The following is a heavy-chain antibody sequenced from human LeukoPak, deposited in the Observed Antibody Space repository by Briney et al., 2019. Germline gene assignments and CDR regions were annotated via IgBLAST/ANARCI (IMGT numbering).Heavy chain of an antibody. CDR1: GYTFTSYY. CDR2: IIPIFGTA. J-gene: IGHJ5*02. V-gene: IGHV1-69*13. Sequence: SVKVSCKASGYTFTSYYMHWVRQAPGQGLEWMGGIIPIFGTANYAQKFQGRVTITADESTSTACMELSSLRSEDTAVYYCARDDQNDDSSGYYVGQFDPWGQGTLVTVSS. D-gene: IGHD3-22*01. CDR3: ARDDQNDDSSGYYVGQFDP.